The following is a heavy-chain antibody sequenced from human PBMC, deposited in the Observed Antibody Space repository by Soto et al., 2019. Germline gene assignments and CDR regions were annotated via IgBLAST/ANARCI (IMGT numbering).Heavy chain of an antibody. J-gene: IGHJ5*02. CDR3: ARDLTRVTIAGFDP. CDR2: IYYTGST. Sequence: QVQLQESGPGLVKPSETLSLTCTVSGGSISSYYWNWIRQSPGKGLEWIGDIYYTGSTNYNPSLNIRVTMSIDTSKNQFSLKLSSVTAVDTAVYYCARDLTRVTIAGFDPWGQGALVTVSS. CDR1: GGSISSYY. D-gene: IGHD6-13*01. V-gene: IGHV4-59*01.